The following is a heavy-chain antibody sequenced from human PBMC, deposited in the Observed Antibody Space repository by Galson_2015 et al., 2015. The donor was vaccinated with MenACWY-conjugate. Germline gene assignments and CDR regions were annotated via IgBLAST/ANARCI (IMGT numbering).Heavy chain of an antibody. CDR3: ARGANSYFYSMDV. CDR1: GFSFTTSG. Sequence: SLRLSCAASGFSFTTSGMTWVRQAPGKGLEWVSSITGTSTYIHYADSVKGRFTISRDNARNSVSLQMNGLRAEDTAVYYCARGANSYFYSMDVW. CDR2: ITGTSTYI. D-gene: IGHD2/OR15-2a*01. V-gene: IGHV3-21*04. J-gene: IGHJ6*03.